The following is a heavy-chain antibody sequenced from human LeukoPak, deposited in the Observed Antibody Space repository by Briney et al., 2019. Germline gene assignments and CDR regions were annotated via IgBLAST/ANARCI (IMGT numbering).Heavy chain of an antibody. D-gene: IGHD3-22*01. Sequence: SETLSLTCTVSGGSISSSSYYWGWIRQPPGKGLEWIGSIYYSGSTYYNPSLKSRVAISVDTSKNQFSLKLSSVTAADTAVYYCASTPGVVITFGFDYWGQGTLVTVSS. CDR2: IYYSGST. CDR1: GGSISSSSYY. CDR3: ASTPGVVITFGFDY. J-gene: IGHJ4*02. V-gene: IGHV4-39*01.